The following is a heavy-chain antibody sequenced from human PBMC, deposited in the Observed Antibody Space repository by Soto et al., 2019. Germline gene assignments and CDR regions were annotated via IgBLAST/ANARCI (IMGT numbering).Heavy chain of an antibody. J-gene: IGHJ3*02. CDR1: GFTFSSYE. D-gene: IGHD6-19*01. Sequence: PGGSLRLSCAASGFTFSSYEMNWVRQAPGKGLEWVSYISSSGSTIYYADSVKGRFTISRDNAKNSLYLQMNSLRAEDTAVYYCARDSASSGWYSDAFDIWGQGTMVTVSS. V-gene: IGHV3-48*03. CDR2: ISSSGSTI. CDR3: ARDSASSGWYSDAFDI.